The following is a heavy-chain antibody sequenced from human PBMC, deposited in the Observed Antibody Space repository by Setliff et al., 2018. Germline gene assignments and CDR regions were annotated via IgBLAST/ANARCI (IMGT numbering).Heavy chain of an antibody. D-gene: IGHD3-3*01. V-gene: IGHV3-48*01. Sequence: GGSLRLSCAASGSTVSRDYMNWVRQAPGKGLEWVSHISSSGSSTSYADSVKGRFTISRDNAKNSLYLEMNSLRADDTAVYFCARDVYDFRTGQGGPWGQGTRVTVSS. CDR2: ISSSGSST. CDR3: ARDVYDFRTGQGGP. CDR1: GSTVSRDY. J-gene: IGHJ5*02.